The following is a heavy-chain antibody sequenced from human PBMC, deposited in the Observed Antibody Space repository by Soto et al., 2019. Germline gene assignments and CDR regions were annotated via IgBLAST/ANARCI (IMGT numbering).Heavy chain of an antibody. D-gene: IGHD2-15*01. Sequence: EVQLVESGGGLVKAGGSLTLSCAASGLSFSNFWMSWVRQAPGKGPEWVGHIKSKSVGGTTDYTATGEGRFTISRDDSKDTLYLQMNRLKTTVTAVDYCTTYSTQSFCDSGHCYSVQTKIHDSWSHGILVTVSS. J-gene: IGHJ5*01. CDR3: TTYSTQSFCDSGHCYSVQTKIHDS. V-gene: IGHV3-15*01. CDR1: GLSFSNFW. CDR2: IKSKSVGGTT.